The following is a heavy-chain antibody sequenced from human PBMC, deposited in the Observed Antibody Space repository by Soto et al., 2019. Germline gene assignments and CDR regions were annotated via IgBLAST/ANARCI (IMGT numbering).Heavy chain of an antibody. J-gene: IGHJ6*03. CDR1: GFTFSSYG. CDR3: ARGYSYGYYYYYYMDV. V-gene: IGHV3-33*01. Sequence: GGSLRLSCAASGFTFSSYGMHWVRQAPCKGLEWVAVIWYDGSNKYYADSVKGRFTISRDNSKNTLYLQMNSLRAEDTAVYYCARGYSYGYYYYYYMDVWGKGTTVTVSS. CDR2: IWYDGSNK. D-gene: IGHD5-18*01.